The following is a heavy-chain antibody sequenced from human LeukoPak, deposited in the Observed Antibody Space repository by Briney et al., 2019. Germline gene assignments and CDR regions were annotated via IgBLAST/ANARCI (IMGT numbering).Heavy chain of an antibody. Sequence: GGSLRLSCAASGFTFTTYWMTWVRQAPGKGLEWVANIKEDGSQKYYVDSVKGRFTISRDNAKNSLYLQMNSLKAEDTAVYYCARENWANDYWGQGTLVTVSS. CDR1: GFTFTTYW. CDR2: IKEDGSQK. J-gene: IGHJ4*02. D-gene: IGHD7-27*01. CDR3: ARENWANDY. V-gene: IGHV3-7*01.